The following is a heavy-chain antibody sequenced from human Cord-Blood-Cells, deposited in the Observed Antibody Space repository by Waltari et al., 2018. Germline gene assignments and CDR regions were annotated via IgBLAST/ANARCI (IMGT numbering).Heavy chain of an antibody. Sequence: QVQLQQWGAGLLKPSETLSLTCAVYGGSFSGYYWSWIRQPPGKGLGWIGEINHSGSTNYNPSLKSRVTISVDTSKNQFSLKLSSVTAADTAVYYCAREGEYCSSTSCYGVDYWGQGTLVTVSS. CDR3: AREGEYCSSTSCYGVDY. J-gene: IGHJ4*02. V-gene: IGHV4-34*01. CDR2: INHSGST. CDR1: GGSFSGYY. D-gene: IGHD2-2*01.